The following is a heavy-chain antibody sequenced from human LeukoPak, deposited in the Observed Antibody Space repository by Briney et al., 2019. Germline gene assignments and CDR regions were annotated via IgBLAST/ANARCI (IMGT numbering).Heavy chain of an antibody. J-gene: IGHJ4*02. Sequence: ASVEVSCTVSGYTLTELSMHWVRQAPGKGLEWMGGFDPEDGETIYAQKFQGRVTMTEDTSTDTAYMELSSLRSEDTAVYYCATGSRIVGATPLDYWGQGTLVTVSS. V-gene: IGHV1-24*01. CDR2: FDPEDGET. CDR1: GYTLTELS. CDR3: ATGSRIVGATPLDY. D-gene: IGHD1-26*01.